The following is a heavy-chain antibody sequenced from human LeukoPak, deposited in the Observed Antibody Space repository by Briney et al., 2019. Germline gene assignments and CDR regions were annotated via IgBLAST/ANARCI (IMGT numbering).Heavy chain of an antibody. V-gene: IGHV3-23*01. CDR3: AKDILRFLVWPSGFDS. Sequence: PGGSLRLSCAASGFTFSSYSMSWVRQAPGKGLEWVSAISCSGSSTYYADSVKGRFTLSRDHSNNTLYLQMNSLRAEDTAVQYCAKDILRFLVWPSGFDSWGQGALVTVSS. CDR2: ISCSGSST. J-gene: IGHJ4*02. CDR1: GFTFSSYS. D-gene: IGHD3-3*01.